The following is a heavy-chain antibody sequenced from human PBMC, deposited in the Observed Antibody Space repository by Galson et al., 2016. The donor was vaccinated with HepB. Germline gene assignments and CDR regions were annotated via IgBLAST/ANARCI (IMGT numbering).Heavy chain of an antibody. CDR3: ARWDGGCGSYCYIYDY. V-gene: IGHV1-18*01. CDR2: ISAYNGET. J-gene: IGHJ4*02. CDR1: GYIFTNYG. Sequence: SVKVSCKASGYIFTNYGIGWVRQAPGQGLEWMGWISAYNGETDSAQKFQGRITMTTDASTGTAYMELRTLRSDDTAVYYCARWDGGCGSYCYIYDYWGQGTLVTVSS. D-gene: IGHD2-21*02.